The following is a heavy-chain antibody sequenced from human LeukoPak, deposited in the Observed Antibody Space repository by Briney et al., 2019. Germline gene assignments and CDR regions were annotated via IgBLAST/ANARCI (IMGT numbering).Heavy chain of an antibody. V-gene: IGHV3-21*01. J-gene: IGHJ4*02. D-gene: IGHD3-9*01. CDR3: ARVTLTGYYAFDY. CDR1: GFTFSSYT. Sequence: GGSLRLSCAASGFTFSSYTMNWVRQAPGKGLEWVSSISSSSSYIYYTDSVKGRFTISRDNAKNSLYLQMNSLRAEDTAVYYCARVTLTGYYAFDYWGQGTLVTVSS. CDR2: ISSSSSYI.